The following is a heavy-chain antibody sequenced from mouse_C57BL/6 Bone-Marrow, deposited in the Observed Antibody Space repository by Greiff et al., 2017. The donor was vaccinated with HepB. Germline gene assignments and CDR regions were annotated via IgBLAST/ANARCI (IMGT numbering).Heavy chain of an antibody. J-gene: IGHJ2*01. CDR1: GYAFSSSW. V-gene: IGHV1-82*01. CDR2: IYPGDGDT. D-gene: IGHD1-1*01. Sequence: VMLVESGPELVKPGASVKISCKASGYAFSSSWMNWVKQRPGKGLEWIGRIYPGDGDTNYNGKFKGKATLTADKSSSTAYMQLSSLTSEDSAVYFCARGVYYGSSYYFDYWGQGTTLTVSS. CDR3: ARGVYYGSSYYFDY.